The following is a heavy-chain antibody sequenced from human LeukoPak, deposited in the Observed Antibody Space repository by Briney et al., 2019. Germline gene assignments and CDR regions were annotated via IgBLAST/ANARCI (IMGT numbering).Heavy chain of an antibody. D-gene: IGHD1-26*01. V-gene: IGHV3-30-3*01. CDR2: ISYDGSNK. J-gene: IGHJ5*02. CDR1: GFTFSRYP. CDR3: AKDDSPSIVGANPWFDP. Sequence: GGSLRLSCTASGFTFSRYPMHWVRQAPGKGLEWVSFISYDGSNKYYADSVKGRFTISRDNSKNTLYLQMSSLRAEDTAVYYCAKDDSPSIVGANPWFDPWGQGTLVTVSS.